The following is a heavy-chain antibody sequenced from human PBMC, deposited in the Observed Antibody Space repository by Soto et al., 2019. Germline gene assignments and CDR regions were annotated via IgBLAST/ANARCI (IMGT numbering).Heavy chain of an antibody. CDR3: TTDCRPMCYYYYGMDV. J-gene: IGHJ6*02. CDR1: GFTFSNAW. Sequence: GGSLRLSCAASGFTFSNAWMNWVRQAPGKGLEWFGRIKSKTDGGTTDYAAPVKGRFTISRDDSKNTLYLQMNSLKTEDTAVYYCTTDCRPMCYYYYGMDVWGQGTTVTVSS. V-gene: IGHV3-15*07. CDR2: IKSKTDGGTT. D-gene: IGHD2-15*01.